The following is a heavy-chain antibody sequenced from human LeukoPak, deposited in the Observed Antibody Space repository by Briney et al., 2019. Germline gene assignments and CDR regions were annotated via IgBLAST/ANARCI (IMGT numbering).Heavy chain of an antibody. CDR3: ARGAYGNYIFDY. V-gene: IGHV3-30-3*01. Sequence: PGGSLRLSCAASGFTFSSYAMHWVRQAPGKGLEWVAVISYDGSNKYYADSVKGRFTISRDNSKNTLYLQMNSLRAEDTAVYYCARGAYGNYIFDYWGQGTLVTVSS. J-gene: IGHJ4*02. CDR2: ISYDGSNK. CDR1: GFTFSSYA. D-gene: IGHD4-11*01.